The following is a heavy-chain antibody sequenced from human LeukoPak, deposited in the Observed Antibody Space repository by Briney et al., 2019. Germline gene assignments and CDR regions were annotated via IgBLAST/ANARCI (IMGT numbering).Heavy chain of an antibody. J-gene: IGHJ6*02. CDR2: IIPIFGTA. CDR1: GGTFSSSA. D-gene: IGHD3-16*01. CDR3: ARVELWGYGANYYGMDV. Sequence: GSSVKVSCKASGGTFSSSAISWVRQAPGQGLEWMGGIIPIFGTANYAQKFQGRVTITTDESTSTAYMELSSLRSEDTAVYYCARVELWGYGANYYGMDVWGQGTTVTVSS. V-gene: IGHV1-69*05.